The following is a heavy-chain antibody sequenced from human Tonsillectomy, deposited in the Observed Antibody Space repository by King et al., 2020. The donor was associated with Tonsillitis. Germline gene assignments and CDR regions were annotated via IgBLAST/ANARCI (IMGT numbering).Heavy chain of an antibody. CDR3: ARGWMATSSLDY. CDR2: INTYNGDS. J-gene: IGHJ4*02. V-gene: IGHV1-18*04. Sequence: QLVQSGAEVKKPGASMKVSCKASGYTFTSYGFSWVRQAPGQGLEWMGWINTYNGDSKYAQKLQGRVTMTADTSTSTAYMELRSLRSDDTAVYYCARGWMATSSLDYGGQGTLVTVSS. D-gene: IGHD5-24*01. CDR1: GYTFTSYG.